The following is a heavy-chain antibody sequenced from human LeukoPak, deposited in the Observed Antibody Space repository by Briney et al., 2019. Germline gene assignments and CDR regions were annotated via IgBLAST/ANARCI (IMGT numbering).Heavy chain of an antibody. CDR3: AVYSSSFYFDY. CDR2: ISGSGGST. V-gene: IGHV3-23*01. J-gene: IGHJ4*02. Sequence: GGSMRLSCAAARFTFSSYAMSWVRQPPGNGLEWVSAISGSGGSTYYADSVKGRFTISRDNSKHTLDLQMNSRRAEDTAVYYCAVYSSSFYFDYWGQGTLVTVSS. CDR1: RFTFSSYA. D-gene: IGHD6-6*01.